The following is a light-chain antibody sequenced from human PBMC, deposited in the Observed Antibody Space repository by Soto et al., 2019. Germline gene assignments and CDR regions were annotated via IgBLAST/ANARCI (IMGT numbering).Light chain of an antibody. CDR3: QQYYSYPRT. CDR1: QSLLYTSNNKNY. J-gene: IGKJ1*01. V-gene: IGKV4-1*01. CDR2: WAS. Sequence: DIVLTQSPDSLAVSLGERATINCKSSQSLLYTSNNKNYLAWYQQKPRQPPKLLIYWASTREFGVPDRFSGSGSGTDFTLTISCLQSEDFATYYCQQYYSYPRTFGQGTKVDIK.